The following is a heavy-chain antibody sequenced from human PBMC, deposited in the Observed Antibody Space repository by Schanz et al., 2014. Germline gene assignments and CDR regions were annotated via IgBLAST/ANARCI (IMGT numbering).Heavy chain of an antibody. CDR1: GYTFISYF. CDR2: INPTGGST. Sequence: QVQLVQSGAEVKKPGASVKVSCKASGYTFISYFIHWVRQAPGQGLEWMGIINPTGGSTSYAQRFQGRVNVTRATSTSTVSMELSSLRSEATAVYYCARAAYGGYTSTPLRYWGQGTLVTVSS. CDR3: ARAAYGGYTSTPLRY. V-gene: IGHV1-46*01. J-gene: IGHJ4*02. D-gene: IGHD5-12*01.